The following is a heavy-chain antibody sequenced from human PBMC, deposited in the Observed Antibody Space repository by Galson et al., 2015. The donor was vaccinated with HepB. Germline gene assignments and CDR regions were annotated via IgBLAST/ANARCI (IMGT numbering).Heavy chain of an antibody. CDR2: IWYDGSNK. CDR3: AIFFGWRDYDFWSGLPDFDY. CDR1: GFTFSSYG. Sequence: SLRLSCAASGFTFSSYGMHWVRQAPGKGLEWVAVIWYDGSNKYYADSVKGRFTISRDNSKNTLYLQMNSLRAEDTAVYYCAIFFGWRDYDFWSGLPDFDYWGQGTLVTVSS. J-gene: IGHJ4*02. V-gene: IGHV3-33*01. D-gene: IGHD3-3*01.